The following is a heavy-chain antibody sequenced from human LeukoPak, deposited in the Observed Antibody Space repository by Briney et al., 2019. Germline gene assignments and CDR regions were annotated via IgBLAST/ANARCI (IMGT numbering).Heavy chain of an antibody. CDR2: IKIDGSEK. V-gene: IGHV3-7*01. D-gene: IGHD6-19*01. CDR3: ARGGWRPDP. CDR1: GFIYSDYW. J-gene: IGHJ5*02. Sequence: PGGSLRLSCAASGFIYSDYWMSWVRQAPGKGLEWVANIKIDGSEKYYVDSVKGRFTISRDNAKNSLYLQMSSLRAEDTAVYYCARGGWRPDPWGQGTLVTVSS.